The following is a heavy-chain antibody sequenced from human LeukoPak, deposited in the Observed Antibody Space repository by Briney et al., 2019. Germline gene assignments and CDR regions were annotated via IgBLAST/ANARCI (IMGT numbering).Heavy chain of an antibody. CDR2: INHSGST. CDR3: ARSSYGSPRFDY. D-gene: IGHD5-18*01. V-gene: IGHV4-34*01. Sequence: PSETLSLTCAVYGGSFSGYYWSWIRQPPGKGLEWIGEINHSGSTNYNPSLKSRVTISVDTSKNQFSLKLSSVTAADTAVYYCARSSYGSPRFDYWGQGTLVTVSS. CDR1: GGSFSGYY. J-gene: IGHJ4*02.